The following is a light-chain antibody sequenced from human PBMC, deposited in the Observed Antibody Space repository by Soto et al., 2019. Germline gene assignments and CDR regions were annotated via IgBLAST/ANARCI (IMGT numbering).Light chain of an antibody. CDR3: QQYYSTPPLT. CDR1: QSVLYSSNNKNY. Sequence: DIVMTQSPDSLAVSLGERATINCKSSQSVLYSSNNKNYLAWYQQKPGQPPKLLIYWASTRESGVPDRFSGSGSGTDFPLTISCLQAEDVAVYYCQQYYSTPPLTFGGGTKVEIK. J-gene: IGKJ4*01. V-gene: IGKV4-1*01. CDR2: WAS.